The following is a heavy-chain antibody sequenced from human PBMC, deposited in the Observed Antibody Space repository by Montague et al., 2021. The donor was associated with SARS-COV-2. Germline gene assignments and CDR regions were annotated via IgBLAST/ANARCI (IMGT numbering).Heavy chain of an antibody. CDR2: IYYSGTT. J-gene: IGHJ6*04. Sequence: SETLSLTCTVSGGSISSYYFSWIRQPQGTGLERIGIIYYSGTTNYNYYLKLRVTISIDTYTNQFPLKLSPVTAADTAVYYCARDSRTDFDWLFPDSGSYYYGMDVWGKGTTVTVSS. D-gene: IGHD3-9*01. CDR1: GGSISSYY. V-gene: IGHV4-59*01. CDR3: ARDSRTDFDWLFPDSGSYYYGMDV.